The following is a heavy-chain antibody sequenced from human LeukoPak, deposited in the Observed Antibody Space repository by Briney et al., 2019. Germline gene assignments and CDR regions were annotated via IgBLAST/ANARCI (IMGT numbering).Heavy chain of an antibody. CDR2: INHSGST. D-gene: IGHD3-22*01. V-gene: IGHV4-34*01. Sequence: PGGSLRLSCAASGFTVSSNYMSWVRQPPGKGLEWIGEINHSGSTNYNPSLKSRVTISVDTSKNQFSLKLSSVTAADTAVYYCARLPDYYDSSGYYVDDYWGQGTLVTVSS. CDR1: GFTVSSNY. J-gene: IGHJ4*02. CDR3: ARLPDYYDSSGYYVDDY.